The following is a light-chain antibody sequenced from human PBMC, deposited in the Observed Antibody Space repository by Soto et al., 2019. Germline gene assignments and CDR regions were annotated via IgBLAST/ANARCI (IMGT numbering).Light chain of an antibody. J-gene: IGKJ1*01. V-gene: IGKV3-20*01. CDR2: GAS. CDR1: QSVSSSY. Sequence: EIVLTQSPGTLSLSPGERATLSCRASQSVSSSYLAWYQQKPGQAPRLLIYGASSRATGIPARFSGSGSGTEFILTITSLQSEDFAVYYCLEYNTWPWTFGQGTKVDIK. CDR3: LEYNTWPWT.